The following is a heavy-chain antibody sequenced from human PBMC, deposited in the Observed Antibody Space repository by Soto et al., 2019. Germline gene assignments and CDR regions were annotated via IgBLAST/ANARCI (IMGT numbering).Heavy chain of an antibody. CDR1: GGTFSSYA. CDR3: ARGIVGVVAARRGISDGMDV. Sequence: QVQLVQSGAEVKKPGSSVKVSCKASGGTFSSYAISWVRQAPGQGLEWMGGSIPIFGTANYAQKLQGRVTSTADESTSTAYMELSSLRSEDTAVYDCARGIVGVVAARRGISDGMDVWGQGTTVTVSS. J-gene: IGHJ6*02. V-gene: IGHV1-69*01. CDR2: SIPIFGTA. D-gene: IGHD2-15*01.